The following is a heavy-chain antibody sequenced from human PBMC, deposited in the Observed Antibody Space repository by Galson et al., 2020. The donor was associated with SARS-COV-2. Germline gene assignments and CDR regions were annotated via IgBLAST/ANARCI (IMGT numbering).Heavy chain of an antibody. CDR2: TSATT. Sequence: GESLKISCAASGFTFSRYGMSWVRQAPGQGLDCVATTSATTYYADSVKGRFTISRDDSKNMLYLQMNALRAEDTAVYYCAKDLVRGIGYMDVWGSGTTVTISS. V-gene: IGHV3-23*01. J-gene: IGHJ6*03. CDR1: GFTFSRYG. D-gene: IGHD3-10*01. CDR3: AKDLVRGIGYMDV.